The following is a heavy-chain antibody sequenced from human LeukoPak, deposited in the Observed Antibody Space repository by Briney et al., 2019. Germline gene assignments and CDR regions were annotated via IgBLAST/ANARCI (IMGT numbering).Heavy chain of an antibody. D-gene: IGHD5-12*01. J-gene: IGHJ4*02. CDR2: IIPIFGTA. Sequence: ASVKVSCKASGGTFSSYAISWVRQAPGQGLEWMGRIIPIFGTANYAQKFQGRVTITTDEFTSTAYMELSSLRSEDTAVYYCASEYSGYDDYFDYWGQGTLVTVSS. CDR3: ASEYSGYDDYFDY. CDR1: GGTFSSYA. V-gene: IGHV1-69*05.